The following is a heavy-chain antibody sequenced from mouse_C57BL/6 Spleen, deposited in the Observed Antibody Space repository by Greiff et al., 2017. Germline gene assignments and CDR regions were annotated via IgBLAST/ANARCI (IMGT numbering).Heavy chain of an antibody. J-gene: IGHJ2*01. D-gene: IGHD1-1*01. CDR3: ARNGGFTTVDDYFDY. Sequence: VHLVESGPGLVQPSQSLSITCTVSGFSLTSYGVHWVRQSPGKGLEWLGVIWSGGSTDYNAAFISRLSISKDNSKSQVFFKMNSLQADDTAIYYCARNGGFTTVDDYFDYWGQGTTLTVSS. CDR2: IWSGGST. V-gene: IGHV2-2*01. CDR1: GFSLTSYG.